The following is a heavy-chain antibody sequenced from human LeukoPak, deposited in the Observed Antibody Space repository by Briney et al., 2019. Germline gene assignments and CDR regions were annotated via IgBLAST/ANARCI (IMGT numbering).Heavy chain of an antibody. J-gene: IGHJ4*02. D-gene: IGHD5-12*01. CDR1: GFTFSGSA. CDR3: TFHSGYDLIDY. CDR2: IRSKANSYAT. Sequence: GGSLRLSCAASGFTFSGSAIHWVRQASGKGLEWVGRIRSKANSYATAYAASVKGRFTISRDDSKNTAYLQMNSLKTEDTAVYYCTFHSGYDLIDYWGQGTLVTVSS. V-gene: IGHV3-73*01.